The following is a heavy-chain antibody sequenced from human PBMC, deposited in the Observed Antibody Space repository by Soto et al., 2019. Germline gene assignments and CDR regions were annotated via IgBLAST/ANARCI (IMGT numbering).Heavy chain of an antibody. V-gene: IGHV3-23*01. Sequence: PGGSLRLSCAASGFTFSSYAMSWVRQAPGKGLEWVSAISGSGGSTYYADSVKGRFTISRDNSKNTLYLQMNSLRAEDTAVYHCVKATVTTRGPFDIWGQGTMVTVSS. CDR3: VKATVTTRGPFDI. CDR1: GFTFSSYA. CDR2: ISGSGGST. J-gene: IGHJ3*02. D-gene: IGHD4-17*01.